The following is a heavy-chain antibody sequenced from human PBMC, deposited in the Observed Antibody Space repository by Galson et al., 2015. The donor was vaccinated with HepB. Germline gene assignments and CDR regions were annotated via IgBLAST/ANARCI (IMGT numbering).Heavy chain of an antibody. CDR1: GFTFSSYA. Sequence: SLRLSCAASGFTFSSYAMHWVRQAPGKGLEWVAVISYDGSNKYYADSVKGRFTISRDNSKNTLYLQMNSLRAEDTAVYYCARADYYDSTLHFDYWGQGTLVTVSS. CDR2: ISYDGSNK. D-gene: IGHD3-22*01. CDR3: ARADYYDSTLHFDY. V-gene: IGHV3-30*04. J-gene: IGHJ4*02.